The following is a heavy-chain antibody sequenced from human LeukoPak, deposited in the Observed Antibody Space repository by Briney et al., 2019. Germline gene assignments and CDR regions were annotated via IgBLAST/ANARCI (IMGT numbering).Heavy chain of an antibody. D-gene: IGHD5-18*01. Sequence: SEALSLTCTVSGGSISSSSYYWGWIRQPPGKGLEWIGSIYYSGSTYYNPSLKSRVTISVDTSKNQFSLKLSSLTAADTAVYYCARESTWIHPYYFHYWGQGTLVTVSS. CDR3: ARESTWIHPYYFHY. J-gene: IGHJ4*02. CDR2: IYYSGST. CDR1: GGSISSSSYY. V-gene: IGHV4-39*07.